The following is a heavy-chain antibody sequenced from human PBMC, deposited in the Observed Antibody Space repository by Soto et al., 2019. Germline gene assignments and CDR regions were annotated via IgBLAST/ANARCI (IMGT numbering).Heavy chain of an antibody. D-gene: IGHD2-15*01. CDR2: LSSTSDTI. CDR3: ARDRGCSGGICYRDLGY. Sequence: EVQLVESGGGLVQPGGSLRLSCAASGFTFSTYSMSWVRQAPGKGLEWVSYLSSTSDTIYYADSVKGRFTISRDNAKNSLYLHMNSLSAEDTAVYYCARDRGCSGGICYRDLGYWGQGTLVTVSS. V-gene: IGHV3-48*01. J-gene: IGHJ4*02. CDR1: GFTFSTYS.